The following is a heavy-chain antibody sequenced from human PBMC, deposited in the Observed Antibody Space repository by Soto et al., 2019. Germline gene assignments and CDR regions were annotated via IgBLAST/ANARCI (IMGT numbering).Heavy chain of an antibody. CDR2: IYHSGGT. J-gene: IGHJ6*02. CDR3: VRVGGGMDV. CDR1: GGSISGINW. Sequence: QVQLQESGPGLVKPSGTLSLTCVVSGGSISGINWWYWVRQPPGKGLEWIGEIYHSGGTYYNPSLMCRVAISVDKSKNQFSLKLSSVAASDTAVYYCVRVGGGMDVWGQGTTVTVSS. V-gene: IGHV4-4*02.